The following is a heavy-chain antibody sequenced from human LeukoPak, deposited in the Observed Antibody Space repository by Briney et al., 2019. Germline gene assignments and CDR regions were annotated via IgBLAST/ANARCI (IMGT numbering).Heavy chain of an antibody. D-gene: IGHD6-19*01. V-gene: IGHV3-49*04. CDR1: GFTFGDYA. Sequence: QPGGSLRLSCTASGFTFGDYAMGWVRQAPGKGLEWVGFIRSKAYGGTTEYAASVKGRFTISRDDSKSIAYLQMNSLKTEDTAVYYCTREGGKQWLVQDYFDYWGQGTLVTVSS. CDR2: IRSKAYGGTT. J-gene: IGHJ4*02. CDR3: TREGGKQWLVQDYFDY.